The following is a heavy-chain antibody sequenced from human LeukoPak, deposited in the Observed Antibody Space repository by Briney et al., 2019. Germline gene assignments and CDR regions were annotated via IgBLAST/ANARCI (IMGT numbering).Heavy chain of an antibody. CDR3: AREPPAQSTVTTLISYYYGMDV. D-gene: IGHD4-17*01. V-gene: IGHV3-74*01. Sequence: GGSLRLSCAASGFTFSSYWMHWVRQAPGKGLVWVSRINSDGSSTSYADSVKGRFTISRDNAKNTLYLQMNSLRAEDTAVYYCAREPPAQSTVTTLISYYYGMDVWGQGTTVTVSS. J-gene: IGHJ6*02. CDR2: INSDGSST. CDR1: GFTFSSYW.